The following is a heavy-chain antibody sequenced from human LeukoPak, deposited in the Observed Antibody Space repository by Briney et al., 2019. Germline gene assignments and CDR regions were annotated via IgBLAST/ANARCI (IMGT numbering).Heavy chain of an antibody. CDR1: GFTFSSYG. V-gene: IGHV3-30*02. CDR3: AKETKGYCSSTSCYRLSGFDP. CDR2: IRYDGSNN. J-gene: IGHJ5*02. D-gene: IGHD2-2*01. Sequence: GGSLRLSCAASGFTFSSYGMHWVRQAPGKGLEWVAFIRYDGSNNYYADSVKGRFTISRDNSKNTLYLQMNSLRAEDTAVYYCAKETKGYCSSTSCYRLSGFDPWGQGTLVTVSS.